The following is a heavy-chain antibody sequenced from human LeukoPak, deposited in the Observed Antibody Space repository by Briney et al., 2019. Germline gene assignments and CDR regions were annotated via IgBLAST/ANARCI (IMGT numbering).Heavy chain of an antibody. Sequence: SVTVSCKASGYTFTYRYLHWVRQAPGQALEWMGWITPFNGNTNYAQKFQDRVTITRDRSMGTAYMELSSLRSEDTAMYYCAIARPNYYYYYGMDVWGQGTTVTVSS. J-gene: IGHJ6*02. V-gene: IGHV1-45*02. CDR1: GYTFTYRY. CDR3: AIARPNYYYYYGMDV. CDR2: ITPFNGNT.